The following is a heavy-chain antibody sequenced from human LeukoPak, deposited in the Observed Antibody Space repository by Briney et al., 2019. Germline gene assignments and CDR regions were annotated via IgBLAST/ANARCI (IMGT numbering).Heavy chain of an antibody. Sequence: PGGSLRLSCAASGFTVSSNYMSWVRQAPGKGLEWVSVIYSGGSTYYADSVKGRFTISRDNSKNTLYLQMNSLRAEDTAVYYCAKDSHQTPYGMDVWGQGTTVTVSS. CDR1: GFTVSSNY. CDR2: IYSGGST. J-gene: IGHJ6*02. V-gene: IGHV3-66*01. CDR3: AKDSHQTPYGMDV.